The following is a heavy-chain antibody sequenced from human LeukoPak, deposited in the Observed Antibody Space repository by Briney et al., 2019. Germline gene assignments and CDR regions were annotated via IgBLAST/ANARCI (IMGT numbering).Heavy chain of an antibody. CDR1: GDSFSSGGYS. V-gene: IGHV4-30-2*01. CDR2: IYHSGTT. CDR3: SRESGAFCPFGY. Sequence: SETLSLTCAVSGDSFSSGGYSWTWIRQPPGKGLEWIGYIYHSGTTYYNPSLNGRVTMSLDGSRNQLSLTLTSVTAADTAIYYCSRESGAFCPFGYWGQGTLVIVPP. D-gene: IGHD1-26*01. J-gene: IGHJ4*02.